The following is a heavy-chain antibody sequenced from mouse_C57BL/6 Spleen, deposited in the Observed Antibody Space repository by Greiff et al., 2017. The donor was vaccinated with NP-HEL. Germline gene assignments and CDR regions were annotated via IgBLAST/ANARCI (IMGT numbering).Heavy chain of an antibody. CDR1: GFTFSSYA. CDR3: TRGGSSGYGAMDY. Sequence: EVQGVESGEGLVKPGGSLKLSCAASGFTFSSYAMSWVRQTPEKGLEWVAYISSGGGYIYYADTVKGRFTISRDNARNTLYLPMSSLKSEDTAMYYCTRGGSSGYGAMDYWGQGTSVTVSS. D-gene: IGHD3-2*02. V-gene: IGHV5-9-1*02. J-gene: IGHJ4*01. CDR2: ISSGGGYI.